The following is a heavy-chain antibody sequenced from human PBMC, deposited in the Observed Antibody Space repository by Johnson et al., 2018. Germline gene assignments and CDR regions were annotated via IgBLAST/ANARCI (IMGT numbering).Heavy chain of an antibody. Sequence: VQLVESGGGLVKPGGSLRLSCAASGFTFSSYSMNWVRQAPGKGLEWVSSISSSSSYIYYADSVKGRFTISRDNAKNSLYLQMNSLRAEDTAVYYCASDRYLSDFWSGYPRHIYHYYYGMDVWRQGTTGTVSS. V-gene: IGHV3-21*01. CDR1: GFTFSSYS. D-gene: IGHD3-3*01. J-gene: IGHJ6*02. CDR2: ISSSSSYI. CDR3: ASDRYLSDFWSGYPRHIYHYYYGMDV.